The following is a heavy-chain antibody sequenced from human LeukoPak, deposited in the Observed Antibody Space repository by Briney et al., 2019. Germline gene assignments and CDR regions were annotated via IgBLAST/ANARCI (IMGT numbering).Heavy chain of an antibody. D-gene: IGHD2-2*03. CDR3: ARGSVDIVVVPAAIRFDP. Sequence: PSETLSLTCTVSGGSISSYYWSWIRQPPGKGLEWIGYIYYSGSTNYNPSLKSRVTISVDTSKNQFSLKLSSVTAADTAVYYCARGSVDIVVVPAAIRFDPWGQGTLVTVSS. CDR2: IYYSGST. CDR1: GGSISSYY. V-gene: IGHV4-59*08. J-gene: IGHJ5*02.